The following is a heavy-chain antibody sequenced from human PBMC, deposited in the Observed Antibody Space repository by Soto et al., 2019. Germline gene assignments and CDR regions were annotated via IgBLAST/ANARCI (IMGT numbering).Heavy chain of an antibody. CDR2: INHSGST. V-gene: IGHV4-34*01. D-gene: IGHD6-13*01. CDR1: GGSFSGYY. J-gene: IGHJ5*02. Sequence: SETLSLTCAVYGGSFSGYYWSWIRQPPGKGLEWIGEINHSGSTNYNPSLKSRVTISVDTSKNQFSLKLSSVTAADTAVYYCARGPGYSSSWYSDWFDPWGQGTLVTVSS. CDR3: ARGPGYSSSWYSDWFDP.